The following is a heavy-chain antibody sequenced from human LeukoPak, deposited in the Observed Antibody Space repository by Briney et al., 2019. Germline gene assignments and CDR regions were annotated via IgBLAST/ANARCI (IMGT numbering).Heavy chain of an antibody. J-gene: IGHJ4*02. Sequence: GGSLRLSCAASGFSFMNAWMIWVRQAPGKGLEWVGRIKSNADGGTPDYAAPARGRFTISRDDSKNTLYLQMNNLKTEDTAVYYCTTFYHEYSPYWGRGTLVTVSS. CDR3: TTFYHEYSPY. D-gene: IGHD2/OR15-2a*01. CDR2: IKSNADGGTP. CDR1: GFSFMNAW. V-gene: IGHV3-15*01.